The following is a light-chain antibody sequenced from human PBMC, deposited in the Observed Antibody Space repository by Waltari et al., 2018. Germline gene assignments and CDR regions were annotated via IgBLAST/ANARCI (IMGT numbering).Light chain of an antibody. CDR2: KDS. J-gene: IGLJ3*02. CDR1: ALPQQY. Sequence: SYELTQPPSVSVSPGQTARITCSADALPQQYAYWYQQKPGQAPVMLIYKDSERPSGIPERFSGSSSGTTVTLTISGVQAEDEADYYCQSADSSGTYWVFGGGTKLTVL. CDR3: QSADSSGTYWV. V-gene: IGLV3-25*03.